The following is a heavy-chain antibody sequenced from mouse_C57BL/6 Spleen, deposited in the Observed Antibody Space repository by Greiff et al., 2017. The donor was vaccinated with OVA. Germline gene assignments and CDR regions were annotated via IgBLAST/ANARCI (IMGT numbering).Heavy chain of an antibody. V-gene: IGHV1-69*01. D-gene: IGHD2-3*01. CDR2: IDPSDSYT. CDR1: GYTFTSYW. J-gene: IGHJ4*01. CDR3: ARIEGYYGGDYYAMDY. Sequence: QVQLQQPGAELVMPGASVKLSCKASGYTFTSYWMHWVKQRPGQGLEWIGEIDPSDSYTNYNQKFKGKSTLTVDKSSSTAYMQLSSLTSEDSAVYYCARIEGYYGGDYYAMDYWGKGTSVTVSS.